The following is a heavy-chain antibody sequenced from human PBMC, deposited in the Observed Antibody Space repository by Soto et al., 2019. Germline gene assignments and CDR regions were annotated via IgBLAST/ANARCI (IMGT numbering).Heavy chain of an antibody. Sequence: GASVKVSCKASGYTFTSYYMAWVRQAPGQGLEWMGIIDPSAGSTTYAQRLQGRVTMTRDTSTSTVYMELSSLRSEDTAVYYCVRPQELSNYYYKYGMDVWGQGTTVTVS. J-gene: IGHJ6*02. D-gene: IGHD1-7*01. CDR2: IDPSAGST. CDR1: GYTFTSYY. V-gene: IGHV1-46*01. CDR3: VRPQELSNYYYKYGMDV.